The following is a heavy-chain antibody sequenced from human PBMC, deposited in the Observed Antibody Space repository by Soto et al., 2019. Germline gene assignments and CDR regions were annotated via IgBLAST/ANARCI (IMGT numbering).Heavy chain of an antibody. CDR3: AAVGAGGY. CDR1: GFTFSSYA. D-gene: IGHD1-26*01. J-gene: IGHJ4*02. V-gene: IGHV3-30-3*01. CDR2: ISYDGSNK. Sequence: GGSLRLSCAASGFTFSSYAMHWVRQAPGKGLERVAVISYDGSNKYYADSVKGRFTISRDNSKNTLYLQMNSLRAEDTAVYYCAAVGAGGYWGQGTLVTVSS.